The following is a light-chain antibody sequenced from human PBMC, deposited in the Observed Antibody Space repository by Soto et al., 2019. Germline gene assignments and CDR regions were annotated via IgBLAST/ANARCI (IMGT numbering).Light chain of an antibody. J-gene: IGKJ1*01. CDR2: KAS. Sequence: DIQMTQSPSTLSGSVGDRVTITCRASQTISSWLAWYQQKPGKAPKLLIYKASTLKSGVPSRFSGSGSGTEFTLTISGLQTDDFATYYGQQYKSYSTWTFGPGTKVDIK. CDR3: QQYKSYSTWT. CDR1: QTISSW. V-gene: IGKV1-5*03.